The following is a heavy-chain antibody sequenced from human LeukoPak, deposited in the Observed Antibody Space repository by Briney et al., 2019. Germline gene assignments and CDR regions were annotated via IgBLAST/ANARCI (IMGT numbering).Heavy chain of an antibody. CDR1: GFTFSSYA. Sequence: GGSLRLSCAASGFTFSSYAMSWVRQAPGKGLEWVSAISGSGGSTYYADSVKGRFTISRDNSKNTLYLQMNSLRAEDTAVYYCAKDPPKFSRSPSGSTSPDYWGQGTLVTVSS. CDR3: AKDPPKFSRSPSGSTSPDY. D-gene: IGHD2-2*01. J-gene: IGHJ4*02. CDR2: ISGSGGST. V-gene: IGHV3-23*01.